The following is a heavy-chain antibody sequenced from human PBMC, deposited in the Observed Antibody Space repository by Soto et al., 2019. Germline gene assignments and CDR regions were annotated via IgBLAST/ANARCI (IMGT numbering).Heavy chain of an antibody. V-gene: IGHV4-61*01. CDR3: ARATGYSSTWYDS. J-gene: IGHJ5*01. CDR2: LSYGGST. Sequence: SETLSLTCAVSGASVSDGSDFWSWIRQPPGKGLEWLGYLSYGGSTRYNPSLKSRVTISSDTSKNQFSLRLFSVTAADSALYYCARATGYSSTWYDSWGQGQLVTVSS. D-gene: IGHD6-13*01. CDR1: GASVSDGSDF.